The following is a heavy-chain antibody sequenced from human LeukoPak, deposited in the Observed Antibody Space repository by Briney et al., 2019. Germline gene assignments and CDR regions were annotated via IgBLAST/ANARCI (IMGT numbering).Heavy chain of an antibody. CDR3: ASQQSDCSSTSCYYGWFDP. CDR1: GGTFSSYA. J-gene: IGHJ5*02. CDR2: IIPIFGTA. V-gene: IGHV1-69*06. D-gene: IGHD2-2*01. Sequence: GASVKLSCKASGGTFSSYAISWVRQAPGQGLEWMGGIIPIFGTANYAQKFQGRVTITADKSTSTAYMELSSLRSEDTAVYYCASQQSDCSSTSCYYGWFDPWGQGTLVAVSS.